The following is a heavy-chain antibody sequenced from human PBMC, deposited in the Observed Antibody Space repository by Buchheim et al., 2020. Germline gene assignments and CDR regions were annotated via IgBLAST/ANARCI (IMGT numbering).Heavy chain of an antibody. CDR1: GYIFSAYW. J-gene: IGHJ5*02. CDR2: IYPGDSET. D-gene: IGHD1-14*01. Sequence: EVQLVQSGAEVTKPGESLRISCHASGYIFSAYWIAWVRQLPGKGLEWMGIIYPGDSETRYSPSFQGHVTISVDKSNNTAYLQWSSLKASDTAVYYCARPLSTTNWFDTWGQGTL. V-gene: IGHV5-51*03. CDR3: ARPLSTTNWFDT.